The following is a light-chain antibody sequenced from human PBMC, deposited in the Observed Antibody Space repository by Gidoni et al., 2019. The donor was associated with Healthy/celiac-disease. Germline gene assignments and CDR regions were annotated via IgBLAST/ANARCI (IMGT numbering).Light chain of an antibody. V-gene: IGKV3-15*01. CDR3: QQYNNWPPRET. CDR1: QRVSSN. CDR2: GAS. Sequence: EIVMTQSPATLSVSPGERATLSCRASQRVSSNLAWYQQKPGQAPRLLIYGASTRATGIPARFSGSGSGTEFTLTISSLQSEDFAVYYCQQYNNWPPRETFGQGTKVEIK. J-gene: IGKJ1*01.